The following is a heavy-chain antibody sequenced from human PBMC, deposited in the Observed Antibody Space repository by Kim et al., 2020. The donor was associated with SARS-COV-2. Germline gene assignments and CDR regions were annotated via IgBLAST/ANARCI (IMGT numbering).Heavy chain of an antibody. J-gene: IGHJ4*02. CDR3: FRYGD. V-gene: IGHV3-53*01. Sequence: GGSLRLSCAASGVSVSSNHVSWVRQAPGKGLEWVSMIHNAGNTYYADSVKGRFTVSRDNSKNTVYLEMNSLRAEDMAVYYCFRYGDWGQGTLVTVSS. CDR2: IHNAGNT. CDR1: GVSVSSNH. D-gene: IGHD3-16*02.